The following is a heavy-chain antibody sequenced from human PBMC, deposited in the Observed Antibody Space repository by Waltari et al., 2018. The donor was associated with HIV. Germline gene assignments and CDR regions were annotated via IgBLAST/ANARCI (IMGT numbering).Heavy chain of an antibody. Sequence: EVQLVESGGGLDQPGGSLGLSCRASGLALSVYWQVWLRQTPGKGLELFANIKKGGSEKHYADSVRGRFTISRDNTKNSLYLQMNSLRAEDTAVYYCAKYSGSYWGAHNWFDPWGQGTLVIVSS. CDR2: IKKGGSEK. CDR1: GLALSVYW. CDR3: AKYSGSYWGAHNWFDP. J-gene: IGHJ5*02. D-gene: IGHD1-26*01. V-gene: IGHV3-7*01.